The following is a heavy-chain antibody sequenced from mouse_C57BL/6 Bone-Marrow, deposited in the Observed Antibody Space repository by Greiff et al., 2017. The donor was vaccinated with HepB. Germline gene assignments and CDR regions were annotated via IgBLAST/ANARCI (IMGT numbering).Heavy chain of an antibody. Sequence: QVQLQQPGAELVKPGASVKLSCKASGYTFTSYWMQWVKQRPGQGLEWIGEIDPSDSYTNYNQKFKGKATLTVDTSSSTAYMQLSSLTSEDSAVYYCARKGITTVVEDWYFDVWGTGTTVTVSS. CDR3: ARKGITTVVEDWYFDV. D-gene: IGHD1-1*01. V-gene: IGHV1-50*01. J-gene: IGHJ1*03. CDR1: GYTFTSYW. CDR2: IDPSDSYT.